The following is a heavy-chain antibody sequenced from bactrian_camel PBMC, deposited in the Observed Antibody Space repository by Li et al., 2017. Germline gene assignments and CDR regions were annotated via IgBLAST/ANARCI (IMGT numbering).Heavy chain of an antibody. CDR1: GTTYKSYC. V-gene: IGHV3S1*01. Sequence: VQLVESGGGLVRAGGSLRLSCATSGTTYKSYCMGWFCQDPGKEREGVATIYIGGYSSRTDYADSVKGRFTITEDNTKNTLYLQMNSLKPEDTAMYYCAKRWSFTRSWSDMLMYNDRGQGTQVTVS. J-gene: IGHJ4*01. CDR3: AKRWSFTRSWSDMLMYND. D-gene: IGHD1*01. CDR2: IYIGGYSSRT.